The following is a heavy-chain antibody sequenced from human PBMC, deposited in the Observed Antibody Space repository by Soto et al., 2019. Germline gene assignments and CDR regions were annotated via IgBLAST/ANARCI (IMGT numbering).Heavy chain of an antibody. V-gene: IGHV1-2*06. D-gene: IGHD2-15*01. CDR2: SNPNSGAT. CDR1: GYTFTGYF. CDR3: ANLPPTPDWFDP. Sequence: QVQLVQSGAEVKKPGTSVKVSCKASGYTFTGYFIHCLRHAPGQGLEWMGRSNPNSGATNNARKLQDRVTMTRDTSINTAYMELSSLRSDDTAIYYCANLPPTPDWFDPWGQGNLVTVSS. J-gene: IGHJ5*02.